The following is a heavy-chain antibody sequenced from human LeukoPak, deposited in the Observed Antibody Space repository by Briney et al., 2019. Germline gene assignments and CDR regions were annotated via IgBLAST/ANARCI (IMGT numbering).Heavy chain of an antibody. J-gene: IGHJ4*02. D-gene: IGHD1-26*01. Sequence: SETLSLTCTVSGSSISNYYWSWIRQPPGKGLEWIAYLYYSGSTNYNPSLKSRVTISVDTSKNQFSLKLSSVTAADTAVYYCARHGDKVTYGGSYPMDSWGQGTLVTVSS. CDR1: GSSISNYY. V-gene: IGHV4-59*08. CDR2: LYYSGST. CDR3: ARHGDKVTYGGSYPMDS.